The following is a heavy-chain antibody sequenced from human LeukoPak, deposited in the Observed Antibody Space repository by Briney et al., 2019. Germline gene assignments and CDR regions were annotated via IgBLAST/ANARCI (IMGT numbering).Heavy chain of an antibody. CDR1: GYTFIDYY. V-gene: IGHV1-2*02. J-gene: IGHJ5*02. CDR2: INPKSGDT. CDR3: ARTIVPIYQQLLGP. Sequence: GASVKVSCKASGYTFIDYYMHWVRQAPGQGLEWMGWINPKSGDTNYALKCQGRVTMTRDTAIRTVYMDLSRLRSDDTAVYYCARTIVPIYQQLLGPWGQGTLVTVSS. D-gene: IGHD3-9*01.